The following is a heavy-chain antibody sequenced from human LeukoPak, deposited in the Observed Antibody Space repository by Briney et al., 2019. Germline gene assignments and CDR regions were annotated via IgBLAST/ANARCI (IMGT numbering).Heavy chain of an antibody. CDR1: GYTCTGYY. CDR3: ARDRIPDPGYDYVWGNHFDY. V-gene: IGHV1-2*02. CDR2: INPNNGGT. J-gene: IGHJ4*02. D-gene: IGHD3-16*01. Sequence: GASVKVSCKASGYTCTGYYMHWVRQAPGQGLEWMGWINPNNGGTNYVQKFQGRVTITADESTSTAYMELSSLRSEDTAVYYCARDRIPDPGYDYVWGNHFDYWGQGTLVTVSS.